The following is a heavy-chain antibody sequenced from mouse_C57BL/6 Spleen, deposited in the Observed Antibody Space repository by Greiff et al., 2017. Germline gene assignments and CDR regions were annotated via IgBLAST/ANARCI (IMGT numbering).Heavy chain of an antibody. Sequence: EVQVVESGEGLVKPGGSLKLSCAASGFTFTSYAMSWVRQTPEKRLEWVAYISRAGDYIYYADTVKGRFTFSIDNAWNTLSLQISSLKSEDTAMYYYTRERHLRPLYAMDYWGQGTSVTVSS. CDR1: GFTFTSYA. CDR3: TRERHLRPLYAMDY. V-gene: IGHV5-9-1*02. D-gene: IGHD3-2*02. J-gene: IGHJ4*01. CDR2: ISRAGDYI.